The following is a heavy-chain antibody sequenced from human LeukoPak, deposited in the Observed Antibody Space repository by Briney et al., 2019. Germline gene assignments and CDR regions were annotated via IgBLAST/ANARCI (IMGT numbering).Heavy chain of an antibody. CDR1: GFTFSSYA. V-gene: IGHV3-23*01. Sequence: PGGSLRLSCAASGFTFSSYAMSWVRQAPGKGLEWVSAISGSGGSTCYADSVKGRFTISRDNSKNTLYLQMNSLRAEDTAVYYCAKAEVKVVVIPADYWGQGTLVTVSS. D-gene: IGHD3-22*01. CDR3: AKAEVKVVVIPADY. CDR2: ISGSGGST. J-gene: IGHJ4*02.